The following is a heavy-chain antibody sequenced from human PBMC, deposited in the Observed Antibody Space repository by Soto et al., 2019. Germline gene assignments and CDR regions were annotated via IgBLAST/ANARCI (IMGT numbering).Heavy chain of an antibody. Sequence: SGPTLVNPTQTLTLTCTFSGFSLSTSGVGVGRIRQPPGKALEWLALIYWNDDKRYSPSLKSRLTITKDTSKNQVVLTMTNMDPVDTATYYCAHGMVSWYYYGMDVWGQGTTVTVSS. CDR2: IYWNDDK. D-gene: IGHD2-8*01. CDR1: GFSLSTSGVG. V-gene: IGHV2-5*01. CDR3: AHGMVSWYYYGMDV. J-gene: IGHJ6*02.